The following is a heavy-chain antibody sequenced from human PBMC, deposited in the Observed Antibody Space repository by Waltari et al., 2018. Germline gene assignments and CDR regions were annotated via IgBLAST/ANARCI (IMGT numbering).Heavy chain of an antibody. Sequence: QVQLQESGPGLVKPSQTLSLTCTVSGGSISSGSYYWSWIRQPAGKGLEWIGRIYTSGSTNYNPSLKSRVTISVDTSKNQFSQKLSSVTAADTAVYYCATVYYDSSGYYFTSGAFDIWGQGTMVTVSS. CDR2: IYTSGST. J-gene: IGHJ3*02. V-gene: IGHV4-61*02. CDR3: ATVYYDSSGYYFTSGAFDI. CDR1: GGSISSGSYY. D-gene: IGHD3-22*01.